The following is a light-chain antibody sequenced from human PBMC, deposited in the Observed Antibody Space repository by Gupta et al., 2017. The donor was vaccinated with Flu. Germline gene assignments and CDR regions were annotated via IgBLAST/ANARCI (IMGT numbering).Light chain of an antibody. V-gene: IGKV4-1*01. Sequence: DIVMTHSPDSLAVSLCERATINCKSSRNILYRYKNYLSWYQQKPGQPPKLLIYWASTRETGVPDRFSGSGSGTDFTLTLSGLQAEDVAVYYCQQKDSLPQTFGQGTKVEIK. CDR1: RNILYRYKNY. J-gene: IGKJ1*01. CDR3: QQKDSLPQT. CDR2: WAS.